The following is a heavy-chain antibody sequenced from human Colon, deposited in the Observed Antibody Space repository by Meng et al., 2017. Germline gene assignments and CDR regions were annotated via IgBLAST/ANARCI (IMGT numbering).Heavy chain of an antibody. V-gene: IGHV4-59*01. CDR1: GGSISSYS. CDR3: ARVGANDDILTG. Sequence: SETLSLTCTVSGGSISSYSWSWIRQPPGKGLEWIGYIYYSGSTNYSPSLKSRVTISVDTSKNQFSLKLSSVPAADTAVYYCARVGANDDILTGWGQGTLVTVSS. CDR2: IYYSGST. J-gene: IGHJ4*02. D-gene: IGHD3-9*01.